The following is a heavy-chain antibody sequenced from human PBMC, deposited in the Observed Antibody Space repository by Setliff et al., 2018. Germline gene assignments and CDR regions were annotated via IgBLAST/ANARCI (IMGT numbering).Heavy chain of an antibody. J-gene: IGHJ5*02. V-gene: IGHV3-74*01. D-gene: IGHD3-3*01. Sequence: GGSLRLSCGASGFTFRKYWMYWVRQVPGKGLVWVSYINNDGSSTVYADSVKGRFTISRDNAKNTLYLQMDSLRAEDTAVYYRARDVFDFRTGQADPWGQGTLVTVSS. CDR1: GFTFRKYW. CDR2: INNDGSST. CDR3: ARDVFDFRTGQADP.